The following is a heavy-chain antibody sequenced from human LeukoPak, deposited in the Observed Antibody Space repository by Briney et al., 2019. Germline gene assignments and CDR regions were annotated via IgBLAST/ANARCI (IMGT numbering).Heavy chain of an antibody. CDR1: GFTFSSYA. J-gene: IGHJ4*02. D-gene: IGHD6-19*01. CDR2: ISYDGSNK. Sequence: PGGSLRLSCAASGFTFSSYAMHWVRQAPGKGLEWVAVISYDGSNKYYTDSVKGRFTISRDNSKNTLYLQMNSLRAEDTAVYYCAREVGQWLAYFDYWGQGTLVTVSS. CDR3: AREVGQWLAYFDY. V-gene: IGHV3-30-3*01.